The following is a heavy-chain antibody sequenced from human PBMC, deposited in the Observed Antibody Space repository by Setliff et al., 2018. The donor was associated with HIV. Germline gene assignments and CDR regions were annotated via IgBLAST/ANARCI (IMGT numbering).Heavy chain of an antibody. CDR2: IHYSGTT. D-gene: IGHD3-22*01. J-gene: IGHJ5*02. V-gene: IGHV4-59*08. Sequence: PSETLSLTCTVSGGSISSHYWSWIRQPPGKGLEWIGSIHYSGTTNYNPSLKSRLTISIDTSKTQFSLKLSSVTAADTAMYYCASRIYYYDESRVLREEGFVPWGQGTLVTVSS. CDR3: ASRIYYYDESRVLREEGFVP. CDR1: GGSISSHY.